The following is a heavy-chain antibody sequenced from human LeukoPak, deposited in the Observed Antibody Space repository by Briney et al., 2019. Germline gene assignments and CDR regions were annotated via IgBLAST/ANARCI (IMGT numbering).Heavy chain of an antibody. CDR1: GYPISSGYF. CDR2: IYNSGST. D-gene: IGHD5-18*01. J-gene: IGHJ6*03. V-gene: IGHV4-38-2*02. CDR3: VRGIQQSYYYYYYMDV. Sequence: SETLSLTCTVSGYPISSGYFWGWIRQPPGKGLEWIGTIYNSGSTSYNASLESRATISVETSKNQFSLKLSSVTAAETAVYYCVRGIQQSYYYYYYMDVWGKGTTVTVSS.